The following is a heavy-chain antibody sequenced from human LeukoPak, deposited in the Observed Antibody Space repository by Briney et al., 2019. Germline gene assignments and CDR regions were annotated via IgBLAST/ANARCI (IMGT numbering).Heavy chain of an antibody. D-gene: IGHD6-19*01. CDR2: IYYSGST. J-gene: IGHJ4*02. CDR1: GGSISSYY. CDR3: ARKGSSGWIFDY. V-gene: IGHV4-59*08. Sequence: SETLSLTCTVSGGSISSYYWSWIRQPPGKGLEWIGYIYYSGSTNYNPSLKTRVTISVDTSKNQFSLKLSSVTAADTAVYYCARKGSSGWIFDYWGQGTLVTVSS.